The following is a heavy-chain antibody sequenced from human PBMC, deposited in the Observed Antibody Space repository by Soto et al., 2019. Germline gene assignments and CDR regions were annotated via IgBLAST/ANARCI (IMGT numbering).Heavy chain of an antibody. J-gene: IGHJ3*02. Sequence: SETLSLTCTVSGGSISSYYWSWIRQPAGKGLEWIGRINTSGNTNCNPSLKSRVTTSVDTSKNQFSLKLSSVTAADTAVYYCASFYDSGSGAAFHIWGQGTMVTV. CDR2: INTSGNT. D-gene: IGHD3-10*01. V-gene: IGHV4-4*07. CDR1: GGSISSYY. CDR3: ASFYDSGSGAAFHI.